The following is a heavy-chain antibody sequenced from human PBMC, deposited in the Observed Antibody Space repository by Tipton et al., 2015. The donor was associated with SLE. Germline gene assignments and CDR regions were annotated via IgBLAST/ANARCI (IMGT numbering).Heavy chain of an antibody. Sequence: TLSLTCTVSGGSISSYYWSWIRQPAGKGLGWIGRIYTSGSTNYNPPLKSRVTMSVDTSKNQFSLKLSSVTAADTAVYYCARASVESIAALFDYWGQGTLVTVSS. D-gene: IGHD6-13*01. J-gene: IGHJ4*02. CDR3: ARASVESIAALFDY. CDR1: GGSISSYY. CDR2: IYTSGST. V-gene: IGHV4-4*07.